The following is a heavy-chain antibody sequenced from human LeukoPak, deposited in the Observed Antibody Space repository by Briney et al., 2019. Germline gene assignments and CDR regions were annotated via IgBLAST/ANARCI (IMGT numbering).Heavy chain of an antibody. CDR1: GFTFSSYA. CDR3: ARGYRDFDY. Sequence: PGGSLRLSCAASGFTFSSYAMHWVRQAPGKGLEYVSSISSNGGSTYYANSVKGRFTISRDNSKNTLYLQMGSLRAEDMAVYYCARGYRDFDYWGQGTLVTVSS. J-gene: IGHJ4*02. D-gene: IGHD1-14*01. CDR2: ISSNGGST. V-gene: IGHV3-64*01.